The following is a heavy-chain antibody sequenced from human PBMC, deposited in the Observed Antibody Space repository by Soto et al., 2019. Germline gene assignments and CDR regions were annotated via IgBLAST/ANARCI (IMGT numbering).Heavy chain of an antibody. CDR1: GYTLTELS. CDR3: ATGYCTNGVCFNDAFDI. J-gene: IGHJ3*02. D-gene: IGHD2-8*01. V-gene: IGHV1-24*01. Sequence: ASVKVSCKVSGYTLTELSMHWVRHAPGKGLEWMGGFDPEDGETIYAQKFQGRVTMTEDTSTDTAYMELSSLRSEDTAVYYCATGYCTNGVCFNDAFDIWGQGTMVTVSS. CDR2: FDPEDGET.